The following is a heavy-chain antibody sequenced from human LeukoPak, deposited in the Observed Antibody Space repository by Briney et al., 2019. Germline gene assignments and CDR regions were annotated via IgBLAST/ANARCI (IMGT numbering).Heavy chain of an antibody. CDR3: ARDPHIVVVTADYYGMDV. Sequence: GASVKVSCKASGCTFSSYAISWVRQAPGQGLEWMGGIIPIFGIANYAQKFQGRVTITADKSTSTDYMELSSLRSEDTAVYCCARDPHIVVVTADYYGMDVWGQGTTVTVSS. CDR1: GCTFSSYA. J-gene: IGHJ6*02. CDR2: IIPIFGIA. V-gene: IGHV1-69*10. D-gene: IGHD2-21*02.